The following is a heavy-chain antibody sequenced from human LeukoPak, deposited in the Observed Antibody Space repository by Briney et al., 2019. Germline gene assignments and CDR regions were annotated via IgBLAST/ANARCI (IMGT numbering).Heavy chain of an antibody. J-gene: IGHJ4*02. CDR1: GLTVTNAW. V-gene: IGHV3-15*07. Sequence: GGSLRLPCSASGLTVTNAWMNWVRQAPGEGLDWVGRIASKTDGGATDYAAPVKGRFTISRDDSKNTLNLQMNSLKTEDTAVYYCTTGIRGDWGQGTLVTVSS. CDR2: IASKTDGGAT. CDR3: TTGIRGD. D-gene: IGHD3-10*01.